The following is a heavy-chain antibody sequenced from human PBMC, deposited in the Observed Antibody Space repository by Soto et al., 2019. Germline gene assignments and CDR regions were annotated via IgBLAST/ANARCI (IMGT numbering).Heavy chain of an antibody. V-gene: IGHV4-59*08. CDR2: IYYSGST. Sequence: PSETLSLTCTVSSGSISSYYWSWIRQSPGKGLEWIGYIYYSGSTNYNPSLKGRVTISVDTSKNQFSLKLSSVTAADTAVYYCARHVGPPPLGYYYYYMDVWGKGTTVTVSS. CDR3: ARHVGPPPLGYYYYYMDV. J-gene: IGHJ6*03. D-gene: IGHD1-26*01. CDR1: SGSISSYY.